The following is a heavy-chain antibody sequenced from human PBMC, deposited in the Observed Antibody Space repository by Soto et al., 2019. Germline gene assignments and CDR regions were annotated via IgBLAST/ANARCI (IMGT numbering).Heavy chain of an antibody. J-gene: IGHJ6*02. CDR3: ARSDNRNSLYGVDV. CDR2: INHRGSS. V-gene: IGHV4-34*01. CDR1: VGSLSGYY. Sequence: SETLSLTCAFNVGSLSGYYWSCIRHSPGKWLEWIEEINHRGSSDYNPSLKSRVTISIDASKNHVTLELTTVTAADTAVYYCARSDNRNSLYGVDVRGQGTAVTVSS. D-gene: IGHD1-7*01.